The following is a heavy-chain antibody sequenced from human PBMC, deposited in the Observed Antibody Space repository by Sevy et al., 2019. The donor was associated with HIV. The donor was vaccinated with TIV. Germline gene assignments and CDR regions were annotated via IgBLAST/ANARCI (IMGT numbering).Heavy chain of an antibody. CDR3: STWELLNF. Sequence: ASVNVSCKVSGYPLSELSVQWVRQAPGKGLEWMGGFEPEDEEIIYGQKFQGRVTMTQDTSTDTAYMELSSLRSDDTAVYYCSTWELLNFWGQGTLVTVSS. J-gene: IGHJ4*02. V-gene: IGHV1-24*01. CDR1: GYPLSELS. D-gene: IGHD1-26*01. CDR2: FEPEDEEI.